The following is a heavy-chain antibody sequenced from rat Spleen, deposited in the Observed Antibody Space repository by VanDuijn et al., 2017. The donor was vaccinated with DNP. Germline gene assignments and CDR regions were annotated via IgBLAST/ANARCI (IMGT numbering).Heavy chain of an antibody. V-gene: IGHV5-22*01. CDR3: VRPHYSYGSYPRY. Sequence: EVQLAESGGDLVQPGRSLKLSCAASGFTFSDYYMAWVRQAPTKGLEWVAYISYDGSHSNYGDSVKGRFTISRDNAKSTLYLQMNSLRSEDMATYYCVRPHYSYGSYPRYWGQGVMVTVSS. CDR2: ISYDGSHS. J-gene: IGHJ2*01. D-gene: IGHD1-12*02. CDR1: GFTFSDYY.